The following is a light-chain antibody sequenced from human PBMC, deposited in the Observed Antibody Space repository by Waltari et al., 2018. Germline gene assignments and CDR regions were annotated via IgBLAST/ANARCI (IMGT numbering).Light chain of an antibody. CDR3: LQYNSYPWT. J-gene: IGKJ1*01. CDR1: QSIVVW. Sequence: DIQVTQSPSTLSASVGDRVTITCRASQSIVVWLAWYQQKPGKAPRRLIYKASYLESGVPSRFSGSGSGTEFTLTISSLQADDFATYYCLQYNSYPWTFGQGTKVEIK. V-gene: IGKV1-5*03. CDR2: KAS.